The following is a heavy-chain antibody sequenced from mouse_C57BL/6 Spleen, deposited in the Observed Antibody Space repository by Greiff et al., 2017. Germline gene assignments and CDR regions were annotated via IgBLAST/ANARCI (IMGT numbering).Heavy chain of an antibody. CDR3: TTSNYDYVRD. D-gene: IGHD2-4*01. Sequence: VQLQQSGAELVRPGASVKLSCTASGFNIKDDSMHWVKQRPEQGLEWIGWIDPENGDTEYASKFQGKATITADTSSNTAYLQLSSLTSEDTAVYYCTTSNYDYVRDWGQGTTLTVSS. CDR1: GFNIKDDS. V-gene: IGHV14-4*01. J-gene: IGHJ2*01. CDR2: IDPENGDT.